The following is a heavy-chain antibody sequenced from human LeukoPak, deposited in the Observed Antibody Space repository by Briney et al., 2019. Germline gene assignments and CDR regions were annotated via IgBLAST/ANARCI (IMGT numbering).Heavy chain of an antibody. J-gene: IGHJ5*02. Sequence: PSETLSLTCTVSGGSISSSSYYWGWIRQPPGKGLEWIGSIYYSGSTNYNPSLKSRVTISVDTSKNQFSLKLSSVTAADTAVYYCASRLRDYYDSSGYWNWFDPWGQGTLVTVSS. CDR2: IYYSGST. CDR3: ASRLRDYYDSSGYWNWFDP. CDR1: GGSISSSSYY. D-gene: IGHD3-22*01. V-gene: IGHV4-39*07.